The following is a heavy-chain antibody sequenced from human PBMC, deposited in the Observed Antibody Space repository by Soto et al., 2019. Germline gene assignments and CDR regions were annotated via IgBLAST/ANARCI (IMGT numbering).Heavy chain of an antibody. CDR3: ARASEQQLVPYGMDV. J-gene: IGHJ6*02. CDR2: IYYSGST. CDR1: GGSIISGNYY. V-gene: IGHV4-31*03. D-gene: IGHD6-13*01. Sequence: SETLSLTCTVSGGSIISGNYYWSWIRQHPGKGLEWIGYIYYSGSTYYNPSLKSRVTISLDTSKNQFSLSLSSVTAADTAVYYCARASEQQLVPYGMDVWGQGTTVTVSS.